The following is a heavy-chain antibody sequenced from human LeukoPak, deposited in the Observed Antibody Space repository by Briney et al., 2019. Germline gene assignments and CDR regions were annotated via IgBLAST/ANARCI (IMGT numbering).Heavy chain of an antibody. D-gene: IGHD4-17*01. V-gene: IGHV3-53*04. J-gene: IGHJ4*02. Sequence: AGGSLRLSCEASGCTVVINYMSGVRQARGKGLEWVSVIYGGGSTYYADSVKGRFTISRHNSKSTLYLEMNSLRPEDTAVYYCARLYGDSYFDYWGQGTLVSVST. CDR2: IYGGGST. CDR3: ARLYGDSYFDY. CDR1: GCTVVINY.